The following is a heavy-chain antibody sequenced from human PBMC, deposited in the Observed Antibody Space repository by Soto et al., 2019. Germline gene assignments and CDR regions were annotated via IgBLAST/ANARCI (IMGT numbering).Heavy chain of an antibody. V-gene: IGHV3-7*05. J-gene: IGHJ6*02. Sequence: EVQLVESGGGLVQPGGSLRLSCAASGFTFSTYWMNWVRQAPGKGLEWVANIKEDGSEAYYVDSVKGRFTISRDNAKNSLDLDRNSLRGEDTAVYYCARDWGAPGRGSALGYYYHFGMDVWGQGTTVTVPS. CDR2: IKEDGSEA. CDR1: GFTFSTYW. CDR3: ARDWGAPGRGSALGYYYHFGMDV. D-gene: IGHD3-16*01.